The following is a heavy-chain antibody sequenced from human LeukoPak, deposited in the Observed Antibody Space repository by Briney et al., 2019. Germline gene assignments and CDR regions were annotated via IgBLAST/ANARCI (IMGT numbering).Heavy chain of an antibody. Sequence: ASVKVSCKASGYTFTSYDINWVRQATGQGLEWMGWMNPNSGNTGYAQKFEGRVTMSRNTSISTAYMELSSLRSEDTAVYSCVLGSNYFDYWGQGTLVTVSS. CDR3: VLGSNYFDY. J-gene: IGHJ4*02. CDR1: GYTFTSYD. D-gene: IGHD2-2*01. V-gene: IGHV1-8*01. CDR2: MNPNSGNT.